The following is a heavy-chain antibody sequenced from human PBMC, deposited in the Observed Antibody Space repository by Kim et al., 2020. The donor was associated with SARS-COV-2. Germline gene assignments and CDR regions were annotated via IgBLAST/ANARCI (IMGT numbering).Heavy chain of an antibody. CDR1: GGSISSYY. D-gene: IGHD3-10*01. CDR2: IYYSGST. J-gene: IGHJ6*02. V-gene: IGHV4-59*13. CDR3: ARDPMVRGVTSYYYYGMDV. Sequence: SETLSLTCTVSGGSISSYYWSWIRQPPGKGLEWIGYIYYSGSTNYNPSLKSRVTISVDTSKNQFSLKLSSVTAADTAVYYCARDPMVRGVTSYYYYGMDVWGQGTTVTVPS.